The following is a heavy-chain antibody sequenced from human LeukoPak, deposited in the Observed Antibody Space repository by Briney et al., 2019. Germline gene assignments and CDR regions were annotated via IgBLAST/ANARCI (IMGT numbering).Heavy chain of an antibody. CDR1: GFTFSSYW. V-gene: IGHV3-74*01. CDR3: ARGTGYSVFDI. CDR2: INSDGRST. D-gene: IGHD1-26*01. J-gene: IGHJ3*02. Sequence: GGSLRLSCAASGFTFSSYWMHWVREAPGKGLVWVSRINSDGRSTSYADSVKGRFTISRDNAKNTLYLQMNSLRAEDTAVYYCARGTGYSVFDIWGQGTMVTVSS.